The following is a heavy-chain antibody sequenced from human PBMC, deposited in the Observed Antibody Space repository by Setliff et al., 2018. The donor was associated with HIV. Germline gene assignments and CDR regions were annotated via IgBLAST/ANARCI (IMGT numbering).Heavy chain of an antibody. D-gene: IGHD3-22*01. CDR3: ARDPVITMMVGPKFYFDY. CDR2: IFSSGST. J-gene: IGHJ4*02. CDR1: GYSISSGSYY. V-gene: IGHV4-61*02. Sequence: SETLSLTCAVSGYSISSGSYYWSWIRQPAGKGLEWIGRIFSSGSTNYNPSLKSRVTMSVDTSKNQFSLRLSSVTAADTAVYYCARDPVITMMVGPKFYFDYWGQGILVTVSS.